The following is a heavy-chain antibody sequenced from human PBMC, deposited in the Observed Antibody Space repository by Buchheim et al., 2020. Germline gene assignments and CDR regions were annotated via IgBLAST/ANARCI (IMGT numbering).Heavy chain of an antibody. Sequence: EVQLVESGGGLVQPGGSLRLSCAASGFTFGTYWMHWARQVPGKGLAWVSRMNSDGTTTSYADSVKGRLIISRDNGKNTLSLQMNSLTTDNSAVYYCTRGRGFYAMDVWGQGTT. J-gene: IGHJ6*02. D-gene: IGHD3-10*01. CDR3: TRGRGFYAMDV. V-gene: IGHV3-74*01. CDR2: MNSDGTTT. CDR1: GFTFGTYW.